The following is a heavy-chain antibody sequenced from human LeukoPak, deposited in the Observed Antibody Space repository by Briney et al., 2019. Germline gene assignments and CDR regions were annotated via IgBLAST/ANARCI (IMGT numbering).Heavy chain of an antibody. D-gene: IGHD2-2*01. CDR1: GFTFSSYW. CDR2: IRQDGNEK. CDR3: ATQPAAADVDY. J-gene: IGHJ4*02. V-gene: IGHV3-7*03. Sequence: GGSLRLSCAGSGFTFSSYWMSWVRQAPGKGLEWVADIRQDGNEKYYVDSVKGRFTISRDNAKKSLYLQMNSLRAEDTAVYYCATQPAAADVDYWGQGTLVTVSS.